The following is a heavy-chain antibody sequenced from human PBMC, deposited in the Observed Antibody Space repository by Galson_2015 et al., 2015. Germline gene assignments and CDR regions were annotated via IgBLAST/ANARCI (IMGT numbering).Heavy chain of an antibody. D-gene: IGHD2-2*01. J-gene: IGHJ3*02. CDR3: ARDVGYCSSTSGPEGAFDI. CDR2: ISYDGSNK. V-gene: IGHV3-30*01. Sequence: SLRLSCAASGFTFSSYAMHWVRQAPGKGLEWVAVISYDGSNKYYADSVKGRFTISRDNSKNTLYLQMNSLRAEDTAVYYCARDVGYCSSTSGPEGAFDIWGQGTMVTVSS. CDR1: GFTFSSYA.